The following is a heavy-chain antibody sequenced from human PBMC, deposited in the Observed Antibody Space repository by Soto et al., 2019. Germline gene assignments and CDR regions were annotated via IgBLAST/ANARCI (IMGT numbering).Heavy chain of an antibody. Sequence: QVQLVESGGGLVQHGGSMRLSCAASGFTFGDYEMSWIRQAAGKGPEWVSFLSRSGNKIYYADSVTGRFSISRDNAENSLYLQMESLIVEDTATYFCARSIGWYEADAFDMLCQGTIGTVSA. J-gene: IGHJ3*02. CDR1: GFTFGDYE. CDR2: LSRSGNKI. V-gene: IGHV3-11*01. D-gene: IGHD6-19*01. CDR3: ARSIGWYEADAFDM.